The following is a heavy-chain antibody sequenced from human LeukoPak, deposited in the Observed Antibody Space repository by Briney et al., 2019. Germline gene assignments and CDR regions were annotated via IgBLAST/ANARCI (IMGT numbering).Heavy chain of an antibody. V-gene: IGHV1-69*13. D-gene: IGHD5-24*01. CDR1: GGTFSSYA. CDR2: IIPIFGTA. J-gene: IGHJ6*03. CDR3: AKNVEMATISYYYYMDV. Sequence: SVKVSCKASGGTFSSYAINWVRQAPGQGLEWMGGIIPIFGTANYAQKFQDRVTITADESTSTAYMELSSLRSEDTAVYYCAKNVEMATISYYYYMDVWGKGTTVTVSS.